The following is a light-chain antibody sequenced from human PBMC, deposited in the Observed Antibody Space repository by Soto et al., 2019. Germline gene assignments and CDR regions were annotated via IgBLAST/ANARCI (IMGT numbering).Light chain of an antibody. CDR1: QSVSSSY. CDR3: QQYNFYSWT. Sequence: EIVLTQSPGTLSLSPGERATLSCRASQSVSSSYLAWYQQKPGQAPRLLMYGASSRATGFPDRFSGSGSGTEFTLTISSLQPEDFATYYCQQYNFYSWTFGQGTKVDI. J-gene: IGKJ1*01. V-gene: IGKV3-20*01. CDR2: GAS.